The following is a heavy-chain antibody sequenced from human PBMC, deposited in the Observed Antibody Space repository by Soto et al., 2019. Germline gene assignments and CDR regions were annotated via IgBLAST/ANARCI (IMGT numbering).Heavy chain of an antibody. Sequence: PSETLSLTCTVSGGSVSSGSYYWSWIRQPPGKGLEWIGYIYYSGSTNYNPSLKSRVTISVDTSKNQFSLKLSSVTAADTAVYYCARDQNYDFWSGYYGYGMDVWGQGTTVTVSS. J-gene: IGHJ6*02. CDR2: IYYSGST. CDR1: GGSVSSGSYY. D-gene: IGHD3-3*01. CDR3: ARDQNYDFWSGYYGYGMDV. V-gene: IGHV4-61*01.